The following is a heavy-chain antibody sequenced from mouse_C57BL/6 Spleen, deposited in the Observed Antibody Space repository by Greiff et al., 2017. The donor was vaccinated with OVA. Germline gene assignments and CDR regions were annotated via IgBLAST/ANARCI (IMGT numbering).Heavy chain of an antibody. D-gene: IGHD1-1*01. J-gene: IGHJ1*03. CDR2: INPNNGGT. V-gene: IGHV1-18*01. Sequence: VQLQQSGPELVKPGASVKIPCKASGYTFTDYNMDWVKQSHGKSLEWIGDINPNNGGTIYNQKFKGKATLTVDKASSTAYMELRSLTSEDTAVYDCARLRIRAYGSPWYFDVWGTGTTVTVSS. CDR1: GYTFTDYN. CDR3: ARLRIRAYGSPWYFDV.